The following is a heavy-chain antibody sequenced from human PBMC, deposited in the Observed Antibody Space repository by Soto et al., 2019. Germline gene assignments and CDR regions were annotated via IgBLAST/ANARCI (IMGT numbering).Heavy chain of an antibody. Sequence: EVQMLESGGGLVQPGGSLRLSCAASGFTFSSYARSWVRKAPGKGLEWASAISGSGGSTYYADSVKGRFTLASDNSKNTLYLQMNSLRAEDTAVYYLAKEARRQVVPAAWAFLPASLYYGMDVWGQGTPVTVSS. J-gene: IGHJ6*02. D-gene: IGHD2-2*01. CDR3: AKEARRQVVPAAWAFLPASLYYGMDV. V-gene: IGHV3-23*01. CDR2: ISGSGGST. CDR1: GFTFSSYA.